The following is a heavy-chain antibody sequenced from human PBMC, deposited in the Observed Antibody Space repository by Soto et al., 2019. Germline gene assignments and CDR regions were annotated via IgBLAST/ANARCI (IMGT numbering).Heavy chain of an antibody. D-gene: IGHD2-2*01. J-gene: IGHJ6*02. CDR2: ISFDGSTK. CDR1: GFTFSNYA. Sequence: GGSLRLSCSAPGFTFSNYAMHWVRQAPGRGLEWLALISFDGSTKYHADSVTGRFTISRDNSKKTLFLQMNSLRPEDTAVYYCARDYCSSTSCYGYYYYGMDVWGQGTTVTVSS. CDR3: ARDYCSSTSCYGYYYYGMDV. V-gene: IGHV3-30-3*01.